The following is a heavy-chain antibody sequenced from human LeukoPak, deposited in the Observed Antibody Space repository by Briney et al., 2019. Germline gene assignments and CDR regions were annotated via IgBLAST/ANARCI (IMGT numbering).Heavy chain of an antibody. V-gene: IGHV3-72*01. CDR3: ASEGERRGAFDI. J-gene: IGHJ3*02. CDR1: GFTFSDHY. CDR2: TRNKANSYTT. D-gene: IGHD1-1*01. Sequence: PGGSLRLSCAASGFTFSDHYMYWVRQAPGKGLEWVGRTRNKANSYTTEYAASVKGRFTISRDDSKNSLYLQMNSLKTEDTAVYYCASEGERRGAFDIWGQGTMVTVSS.